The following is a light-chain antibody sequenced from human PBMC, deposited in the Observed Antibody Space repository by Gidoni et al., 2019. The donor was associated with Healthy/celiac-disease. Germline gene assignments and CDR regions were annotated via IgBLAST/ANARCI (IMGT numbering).Light chain of an antibody. CDR1: QGSSNY. CDR2: AAS. CDR3: QQYNSYPLT. V-gene: IGKV1-16*02. Sequence: IQMTQSPSSLSASAGDRVTITCRASQGSSNYLGWFQQKPGKAPKSLIYAASSLQSGVPSKFSGSGSGTDFTLTISRLQPEDFANYYCQQYNSYPLTFGGGTKVEIK. J-gene: IGKJ4*01.